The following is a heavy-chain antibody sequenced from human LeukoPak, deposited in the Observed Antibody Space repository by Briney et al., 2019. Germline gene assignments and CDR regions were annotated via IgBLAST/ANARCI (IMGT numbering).Heavy chain of an antibody. J-gene: IGHJ4*02. CDR1: GGSVTSSNYY. CDR3: ARHSAAVGSGSPNRPFDY. Sequence: SETLSLTCTVSGGSVTSSNYYWGWIRQPPGKGLEWIGSIHYSGNTSYNPSLKSRVTISVDTSKSQFSLKLNSVTAADTAVYYCARHSAAVGSGSPNRPFDYWGQGTLVPVSS. V-gene: IGHV4-39*01. D-gene: IGHD3-10*01. CDR2: IHYSGNT.